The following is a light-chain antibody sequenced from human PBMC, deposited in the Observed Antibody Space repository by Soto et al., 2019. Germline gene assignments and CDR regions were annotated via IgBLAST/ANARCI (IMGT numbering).Light chain of an antibody. Sequence: DIQMTQSPSILSASVGDRVTITCRASQSISSWLAWYQQKPGKAPNLLIHKASHLESGVPSRFSGSGSGTEFTLTISSLQPGDFAIYYCQQYNDYQYTFGQGTKLEIK. V-gene: IGKV1-5*03. CDR2: KAS. CDR1: QSISSW. J-gene: IGKJ2*01. CDR3: QQYNDYQYT.